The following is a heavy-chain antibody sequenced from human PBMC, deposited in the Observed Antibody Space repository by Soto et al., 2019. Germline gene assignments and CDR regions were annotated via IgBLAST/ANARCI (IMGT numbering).Heavy chain of an antibody. CDR1: GGSISSGGYF. CDR3: ARGVAI. CDR2: IYYSGST. D-gene: IGHD2-15*01. J-gene: IGHJ3*02. Sequence: QVQLQESGPGLVQPSQTLSLTCTVSGGSISSGGYFWSWIRQHPGKGLEWIGSIYYSGSTYCNPSHKSRITIAVDTSKNQFSLKLSSVTAANTAVYYCARGVAIWGQGTMVTVSS. V-gene: IGHV4-31*03.